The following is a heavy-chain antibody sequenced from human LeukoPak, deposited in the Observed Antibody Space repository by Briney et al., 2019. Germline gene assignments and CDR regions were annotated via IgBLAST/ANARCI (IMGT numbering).Heavy chain of an antibody. CDR2: INSGGGST. V-gene: IGHV3-23*01. Sequence: GGSLRLSCAASGFTFSNHAMNWGRQAPGKGLERVSGINSGGGSTYYTDSVKGRFTISRDNSKNTLSLQMDSLRADDTAVYFCAKDLSYNYNYFDYWGQGTLVTVSS. CDR3: AKDLSYNYNYFDY. CDR1: GFTFSNHA. J-gene: IGHJ4*02. D-gene: IGHD1-20*01.